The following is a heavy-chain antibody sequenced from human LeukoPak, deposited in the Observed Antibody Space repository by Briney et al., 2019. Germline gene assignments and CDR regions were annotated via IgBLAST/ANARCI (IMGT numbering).Heavy chain of an antibody. CDR1: GGSISSNY. CDR2: ISYSGST. Sequence: SETLSLTCTVSGGSISSNYWSWIRQPPGKGLEWIGYISYSGSTYYNPSLKSRVTISVDTSKNQFSLKLSSVTAADTAVYYCARYSYGSRQDAFDIWGQGTMVTVSS. J-gene: IGHJ3*02. V-gene: IGHV4-59*12. D-gene: IGHD5-18*01. CDR3: ARYSYGSRQDAFDI.